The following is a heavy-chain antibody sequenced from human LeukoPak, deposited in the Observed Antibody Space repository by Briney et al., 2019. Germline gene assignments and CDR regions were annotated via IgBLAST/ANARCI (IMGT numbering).Heavy chain of an antibody. V-gene: IGHV4-59*02. Sequence: SETLSLTCTVSGGSVSNYYWSWIRQSPGKGLEWIGYIYYTETSYNPSLKSRVTISADTSKNQFSLKLYSVTAEDTAVYYCARMGSSLNMDVWGKGTTVTVSS. D-gene: IGHD2-2*01. J-gene: IGHJ6*03. CDR2: IYYTET. CDR1: GGSVSNYY. CDR3: ARMGSSLNMDV.